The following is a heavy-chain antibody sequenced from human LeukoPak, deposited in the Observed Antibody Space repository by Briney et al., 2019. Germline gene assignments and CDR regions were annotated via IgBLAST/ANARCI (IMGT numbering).Heavy chain of an antibody. CDR2: INTDGSNT. V-gene: IGHV3-74*01. D-gene: IGHD3-3*01. J-gene: IGHJ5*02. Sequence: GGSLRLSCVASGFTFSSYWMHWVRQDPRKGLVWVSRINTDGSNTSYADSVKGRFTISRDNAKNTLYLQMNGLKAEDTAGYYCARDTGTIFGGGNWFDPWGQGTLVTVSS. CDR3: ARDTGTIFGGGNWFDP. CDR1: GFTFSSYW.